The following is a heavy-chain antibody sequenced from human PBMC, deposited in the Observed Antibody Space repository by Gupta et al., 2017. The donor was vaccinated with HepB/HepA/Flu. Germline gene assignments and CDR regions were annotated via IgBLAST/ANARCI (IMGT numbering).Heavy chain of an antibody. V-gene: IGHV3-30-3*01. Sequence: QVQLVESGGGVVQPGRSLRLSCVASGFTFRIYSMHWVRQAPGEGLGWVAVISSDANNKYYSDSVKGRFTISRANSKSTVFLQMDSLRVEDSAVYYCATWGLYTRSSWSDFWGQGTLVTVSS. D-gene: IGHD6-6*01. CDR2: ISSDANNK. CDR1: GFTFRIYS. CDR3: ATWGLYTRSSWSDF. J-gene: IGHJ4*02.